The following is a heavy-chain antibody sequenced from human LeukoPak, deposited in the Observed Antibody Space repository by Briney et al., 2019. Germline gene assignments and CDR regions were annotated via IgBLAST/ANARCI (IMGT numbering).Heavy chain of an antibody. V-gene: IGHV3-9*01. CDR1: GFTFDDYA. Sequence: GGSLRLSCAASGFTFDDYAMHWVRQAPGKGLEWVSGISWNSGSIGYAGSVKGRFTISRDNAKNSLYLQMNSLRAEDTALYYCAKAQHQLPPHYGMDVWGQGTTVTVSS. CDR2: ISWNSGSI. D-gene: IGHD2-2*01. CDR3: AKAQHQLPPHYGMDV. J-gene: IGHJ6*02.